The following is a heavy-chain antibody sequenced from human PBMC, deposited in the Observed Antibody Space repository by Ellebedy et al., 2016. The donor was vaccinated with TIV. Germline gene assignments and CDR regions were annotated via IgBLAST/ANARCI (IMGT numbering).Heavy chain of an antibody. V-gene: IGHV3-21*06. CDR2: IVSSGRET. J-gene: IGHJ4*02. D-gene: IGHD3-3*01. CDR3: TSDGSEWSRDY. Sequence: GGSLRLXCAASGFIFTATGMTWIPKAPGKGLEWGATIVSSGRETYYADPLKGRFTISRDNAMNLVYLQMNSLSVEDTAVYYCTSDGSEWSRDYWGQGSLVTVSS. CDR1: GFIFTATG.